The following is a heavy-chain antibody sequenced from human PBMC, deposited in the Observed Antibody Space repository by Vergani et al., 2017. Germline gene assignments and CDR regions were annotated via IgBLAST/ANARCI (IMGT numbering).Heavy chain of an antibody. CDR2: ISYDGSNK. V-gene: IGHV3-30-3*01. J-gene: IGHJ5*02. Sequence: QVQLVESGGGVVQPGRSLRLSCAASGFTFSSYAMHWVRQAPGKGLEWVAVISYDGSNKYYADSVKGRFTISRDNSKNPLYLQMNSLRAEDTAVYYCARDAIGYCSSTSCYEYRYGWFDPWGQGTLVIVSS. CDR3: ARDAIGYCSSTSCYEYRYGWFDP. D-gene: IGHD2-2*01. CDR1: GFTFSSYA.